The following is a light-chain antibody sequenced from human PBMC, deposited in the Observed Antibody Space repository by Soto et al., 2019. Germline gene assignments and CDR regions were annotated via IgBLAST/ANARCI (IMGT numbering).Light chain of an antibody. CDR1: TGAVTSDYY. Sequence: QTVVTQEPSVTVSPGGTVTLTCASSTGAVTSDYYLSWFQQKPGQAPRALIYSTTTKHSGTPDRFSGSLLGDKAALTVSGVQSEDEAEYYCLVYSGGTWVFGGGTKLTVL. J-gene: IGLJ2*01. CDR2: STT. V-gene: IGLV7-43*01. CDR3: LVYSGGTWV.